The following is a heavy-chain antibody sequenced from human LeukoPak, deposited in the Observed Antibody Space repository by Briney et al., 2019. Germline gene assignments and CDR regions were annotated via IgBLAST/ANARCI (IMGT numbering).Heavy chain of an antibody. D-gene: IGHD3-22*01. CDR3: ARTLHSYYDSSGYFDY. CDR2: INCNSGAT. Sequence: ASVKVSCKPSGYTFTDYDMHWVRKAPGQGLEWMGRINCNSGATKYGEKFQGRVTMTRDTSISTVYIELSRLRSVDTAVYFCARTLHSYYDSSGYFDYWGQGTLVTVSS. V-gene: IGHV1-2*02. J-gene: IGHJ4*02. CDR1: GYTFTDYD.